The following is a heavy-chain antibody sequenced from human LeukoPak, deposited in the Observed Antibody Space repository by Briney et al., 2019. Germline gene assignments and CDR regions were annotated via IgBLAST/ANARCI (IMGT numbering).Heavy chain of an antibody. Sequence: SETLSLTCTVSGGSISTSSYYWGWIRQPPGKGLEWIGRIYTSGSTNYNPSLKSRVTISVDTSKNQFSLKLSSVTAADTAVYYCARGGRSYYYYYMDVWGKGTTVTISS. CDR1: GGSISTSSYY. CDR2: IYTSGST. CDR3: ARGGRSYYYYYMDV. D-gene: IGHD3-16*01. V-gene: IGHV4-39*07. J-gene: IGHJ6*03.